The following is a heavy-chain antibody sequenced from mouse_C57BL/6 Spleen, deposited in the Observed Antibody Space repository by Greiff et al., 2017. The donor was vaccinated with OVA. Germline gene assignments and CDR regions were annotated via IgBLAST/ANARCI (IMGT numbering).Heavy chain of an antibody. CDR3: ERQPSCYARVY. V-gene: IGHV1-80*01. Sequence: QVQLQQSGAELVKPGASVKISCKASGYAFSSYWMNWVKQRPGKGLEWIGQIYPGDGDTNYNGKFKGKATLTADKSSSTAYMQLSSLTSEDSAVYFCERQPSCYARVYGAQGTSVTVSS. CDR2: IYPGDGDT. CDR1: GYAFSSYW. J-gene: IGHJ4*01.